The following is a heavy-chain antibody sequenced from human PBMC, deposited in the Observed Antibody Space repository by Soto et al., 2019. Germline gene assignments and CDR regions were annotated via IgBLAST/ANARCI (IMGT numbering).Heavy chain of an antibody. CDR2: INHSGST. V-gene: IGHV4-34*01. CDR1: GGSFSGYY. CDR3: ARYGSVSYRTYYYYYMDV. D-gene: IGHD3-10*01. Sequence: QVQLQQWGAGLLKPSETLSLTCAVYGGSFSGYYWSWIRQPPGKGLEWIGEINHSGSTNYNPSLKSRVTISVDTSKNQFSLKLSSVTAADTAVYYCARYGSVSYRTYYYYYMDVWGKGTTVTVSS. J-gene: IGHJ6*03.